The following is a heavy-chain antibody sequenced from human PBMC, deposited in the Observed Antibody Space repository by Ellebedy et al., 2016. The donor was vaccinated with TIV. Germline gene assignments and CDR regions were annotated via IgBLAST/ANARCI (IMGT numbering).Heavy chain of an antibody. D-gene: IGHD6-13*01. CDR2: IRDDSSRM. CDR3: AKGRSAAVDH. CDR1: GFSFSRYE. Sequence: GESLKISCVASGFSFSRYEMNWVRQAPGKGLEWVAYIRDDSSRMYYANSLKGRFIISRDNSKNTLYLHMSALRGDDTAVYYCAKGRSAAVDHWGQGTLVTVSS. V-gene: IGHV3-30*02. J-gene: IGHJ4*02.